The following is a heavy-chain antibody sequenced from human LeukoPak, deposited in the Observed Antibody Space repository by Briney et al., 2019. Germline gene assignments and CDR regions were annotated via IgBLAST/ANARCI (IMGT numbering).Heavy chain of an antibody. D-gene: IGHD4-11*01. CDR1: GFTFSSYG. V-gene: IGHV3-33*01. CDR3: ARDPTEETFDYSFDY. CDR2: IWYDGSNK. J-gene: IGHJ4*02. Sequence: PGRSLRLSCAASGFTFSSYGMHWVRQAPGKGLEWVAVIWYDGSNKYYADSVKGRFTISRDNSKNTLYLQMDSLRAEDTAVYYCARDPTEETFDYSFDYWGQGTLVTVSS.